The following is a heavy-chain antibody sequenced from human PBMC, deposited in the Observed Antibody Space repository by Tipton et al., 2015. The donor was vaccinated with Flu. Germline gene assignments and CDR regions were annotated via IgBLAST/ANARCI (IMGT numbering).Heavy chain of an antibody. CDR2: IHRGGNT. J-gene: IGHJ2*01. D-gene: IGHD2-8*01. CDR3: ARMRARDCTNGVCYLWYFDL. Sequence: TLSLTCSVSGDSIGSRYYWGWIRQPPGKGLEWIANIHRGGNTYYNPSLRSRVTMSIDGSKNQFSLKLTSVTAADTAVYYCARMRARDCTNGVCYLWYFDLWGRGTLVTVSS. CDR1: GDSIGSRYY. V-gene: IGHV4-38-2*01.